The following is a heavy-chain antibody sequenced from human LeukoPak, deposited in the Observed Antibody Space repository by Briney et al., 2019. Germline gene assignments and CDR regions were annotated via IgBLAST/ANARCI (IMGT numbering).Heavy chain of an antibody. CDR3: ASLCSGGSCHAFDP. J-gene: IGHJ5*02. V-gene: IGHV3-30*02. Sequence: PGGSLRLSCAASGFTFSSYGMHWVRQAPGKGLEWVAFIRYDGSNKYYADSVKGRFTISRDNSKNTLYLQMNSLRAEDTAVYYCASLCSGGSCHAFDPWGQGTLVTVSS. CDR1: GFTFSSYG. D-gene: IGHD2-15*01. CDR2: IRYDGSNK.